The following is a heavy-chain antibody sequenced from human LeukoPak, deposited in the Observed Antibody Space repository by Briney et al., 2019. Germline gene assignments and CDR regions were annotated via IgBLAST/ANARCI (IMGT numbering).Heavy chain of an antibody. CDR2: INHSGST. Sequence: SETLSLTCAVYGGSFSGYYWSWIRQPPGKGLEWIGEINHSGSTNYNPSLKSRVTISVDTSKNQFSLKLSSVTAADTAVYYCARRAGNYYYNYMDVWGKGTTVTVSS. V-gene: IGHV4-34*01. CDR1: GGSFSGYY. D-gene: IGHD6-19*01. CDR3: ARRAGNYYYNYMDV. J-gene: IGHJ6*03.